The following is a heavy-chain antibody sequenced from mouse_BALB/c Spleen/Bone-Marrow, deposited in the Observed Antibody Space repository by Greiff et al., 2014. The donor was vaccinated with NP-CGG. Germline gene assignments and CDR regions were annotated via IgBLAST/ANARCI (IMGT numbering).Heavy chain of an antibody. J-gene: IGHJ4*01. Sequence: VQLQQSGAELVRPGVSVKISCKGSGYTFTDYAIHWVKQSHAKSLEWIGLISGYYGDAIYNQKFKGKATMTVDKSSSTAYMDLARLTSEDSAIYYCARSGKVRNAMDYWGQGTSVTASS. CDR2: ISGYYGDA. CDR3: ARSGKVRNAMDY. CDR1: GYTFTDYA. V-gene: IGHV1S137*01. D-gene: IGHD2-14*01.